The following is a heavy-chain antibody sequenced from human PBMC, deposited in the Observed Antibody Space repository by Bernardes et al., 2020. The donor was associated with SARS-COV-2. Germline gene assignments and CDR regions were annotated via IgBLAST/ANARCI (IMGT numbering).Heavy chain of an antibody. CDR2: INQDGSEK. J-gene: IGHJ4*02. D-gene: IGHD1-26*01. V-gene: IGHV3-7*03. CDR3: ARGRGAVAPMDY. CDR1: GLTFSTYW. Sequence: GGSLRLSCVASGLTFSTYWMGWVRQAPGKGLEWVANINQDGSEKYSVDSVKGRFTISRDNAKNLMYLQMHSLRAEDTAVYYCARGRGAVAPMDYWGQGTLVTVSS.